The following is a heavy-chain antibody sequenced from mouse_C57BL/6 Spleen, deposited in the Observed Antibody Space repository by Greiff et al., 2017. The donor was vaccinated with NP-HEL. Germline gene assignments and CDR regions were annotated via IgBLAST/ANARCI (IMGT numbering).Heavy chain of an antibody. V-gene: IGHV3-6*01. D-gene: IGHD1-1*01. CDR2: ISYDGSN. J-gene: IGHJ2*01. CDR1: GYSITSGYY. Sequence: VQLKESGPGLVKPSQSLSLTCSVTGYSITSGYYWNWIRQFPGNKLEWMGYISYDGSNNYNPSLKNRISITRDTSKNQFFLKLNSVTTEDTATYYCARGLEITTVVADYWGQGTTLTVSS. CDR3: ARGLEITTVVADY.